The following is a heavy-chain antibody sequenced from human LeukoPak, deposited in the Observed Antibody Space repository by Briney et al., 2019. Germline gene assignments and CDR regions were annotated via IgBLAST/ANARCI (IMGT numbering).Heavy chain of an antibody. D-gene: IGHD4-23*01. CDR1: GFTFSSYG. J-gene: IGHJ4*02. CDR3: ARGAHKRDDYGGFFDY. Sequence: GGSLRLSCAASGFTFSSYGMHWVRQAPGKGLEWVAVISYDGSNKYYADSEKGRFTISRDNSKNALYLQMNSLRAEDTAIYYCARGAHKRDDYGGFFDYWGQGTLVTVSS. V-gene: IGHV3-30*03. CDR2: ISYDGSNK.